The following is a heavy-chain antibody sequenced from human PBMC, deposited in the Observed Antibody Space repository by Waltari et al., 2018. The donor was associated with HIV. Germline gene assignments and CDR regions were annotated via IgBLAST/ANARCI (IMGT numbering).Heavy chain of an antibody. CDR2: NNHAGAT. D-gene: IGHD6-13*01. Sequence: QVRLQEWGTGVLKPSETLSLSCAMYDGSFIGYYWTWIRQSPGRGLQWIGENNHAGATNYNPSLRSRLIFSIDTSKKQFYMKLTSVTVADTATYFCARGYAAAAPYFGLDVWGQGTTVTVSS. CDR1: DGSFIGYY. V-gene: IGHV4-34*01. CDR3: ARGYAAAAPYFGLDV. J-gene: IGHJ6*02.